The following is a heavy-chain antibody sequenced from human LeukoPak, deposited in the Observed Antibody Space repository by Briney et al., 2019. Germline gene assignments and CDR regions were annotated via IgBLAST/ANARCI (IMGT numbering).Heavy chain of an antibody. J-gene: IGHJ4*02. D-gene: IGHD3-9*01. CDR2: IYYSGST. CDR1: GGSISSGDYY. CDR3: ARAVPLRYFDWFPPFGY. V-gene: IGHV4-30-4*01. Sequence: SQTLSLTCTVSGGSISSGDYYWSWIRQPPGKGLGWIGYIYYSGSTYYNPSLKSRVTISVDTSKNQFSLKLSSVTAADTAVYYCARAVPLRYFDWFPPFGYWGQGTLVTVSS.